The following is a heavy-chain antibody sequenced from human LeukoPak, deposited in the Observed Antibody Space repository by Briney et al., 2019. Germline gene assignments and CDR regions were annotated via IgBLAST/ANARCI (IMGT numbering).Heavy chain of an antibody. CDR1: GFTFRSYW. Sequence: GGSLRLSCADSGFTFRSYWMSWVRQAPGKGLEWVANIKPDGSGKYYVDSVKGRFTISRDNAKNSLYLQMNSLRAEDTAIYYCARGRVSLDYWGRGNLVTVSS. J-gene: IGHJ4*02. V-gene: IGHV3-7*01. CDR3: ARGRVSLDY. CDR2: IKPDGSGK.